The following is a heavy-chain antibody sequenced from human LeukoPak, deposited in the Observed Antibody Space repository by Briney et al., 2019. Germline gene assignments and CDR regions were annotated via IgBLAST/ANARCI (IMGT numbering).Heavy chain of an antibody. CDR1: GYTFTGYY. J-gene: IGHJ4*02. CDR3: ARADPLAAAGSFFDY. Sequence: ASVKVSCKVSGYTFTGYYMHWVRQAPGQGLEWMGWINPNSGGTNYAQKFQGRVTMTRDTSISTAYMELSRLRSDDTAVYYCARADPLAAAGSFFDYWGQGTLVTVSS. D-gene: IGHD6-13*01. CDR2: INPNSGGT. V-gene: IGHV1-2*02.